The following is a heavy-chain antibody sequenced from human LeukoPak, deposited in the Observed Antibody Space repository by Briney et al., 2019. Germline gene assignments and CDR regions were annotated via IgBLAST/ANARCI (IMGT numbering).Heavy chain of an antibody. J-gene: IGHJ4*02. Sequence: PGGSLRLSCAASGFTFDDYAMHWVRQAPGKGLEWVSLISWDGGSTYYADSVKGRFTISRDNSKNSLYLQMNSLRAEDTALYYCALAPTYCSSTSCSPDYWGQGTLVTVSS. CDR1: GFTFDDYA. V-gene: IGHV3-43D*03. CDR3: ALAPTYCSSTSCSPDY. CDR2: ISWDGGST. D-gene: IGHD2-2*01.